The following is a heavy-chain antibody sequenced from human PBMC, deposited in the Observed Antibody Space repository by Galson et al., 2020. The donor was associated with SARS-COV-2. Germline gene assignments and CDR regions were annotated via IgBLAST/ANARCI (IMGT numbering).Heavy chain of an antibody. D-gene: IGHD2-21*01. V-gene: IGHV3-30*04. Sequence: GESLKISCAASGFTFSSYAMHWVRQAPGKGLEWVAVISYDGSNKYYADSVKGRFTISRDNSKNTLYLQMNSLRAEDTAVYYCASAGVEIATIWDDIWGQGTMVTVSS. CDR2: ISYDGSNK. CDR1: GFTFSSYA. CDR3: ASAGVEIATIWDDI. J-gene: IGHJ3*02.